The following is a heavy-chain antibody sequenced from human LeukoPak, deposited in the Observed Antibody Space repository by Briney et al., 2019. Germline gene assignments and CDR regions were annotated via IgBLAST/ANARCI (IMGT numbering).Heavy chain of an antibody. CDR1: GFTFSSYS. Sequence: GGSLRLSCAASGFTFSSYSMNWVRQAPGKGLEWVSSISSSSNYIYYADSVKGRFTISRDNSKNTLYLQMNSLRAEDTAVYYCANRGKYCSSTSCLGSAQVDYWGQGTLVTVSS. V-gene: IGHV3-21*04. D-gene: IGHD2-2*01. CDR2: ISSSSNYI. J-gene: IGHJ4*02. CDR3: ANRGKYCSSTSCLGSAQVDY.